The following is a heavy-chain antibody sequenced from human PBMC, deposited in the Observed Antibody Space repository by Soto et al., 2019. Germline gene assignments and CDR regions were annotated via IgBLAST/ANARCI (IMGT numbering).Heavy chain of an antibody. D-gene: IGHD2-2*01. CDR1: GGSISSYY. V-gene: IGHV4-59*12. Sequence: PSETLSLTCTVSGGSISSYYWSWIRQPPGKGLEWIGYIYYSGSTNYNPSLKSRVTISVDTSKNQFSLKLSSVTAADTAVYYCASGPATSRGYFDYWGQGTLVTVSS. CDR3: ASGPATSRGYFDY. J-gene: IGHJ4*02. CDR2: IYYSGST.